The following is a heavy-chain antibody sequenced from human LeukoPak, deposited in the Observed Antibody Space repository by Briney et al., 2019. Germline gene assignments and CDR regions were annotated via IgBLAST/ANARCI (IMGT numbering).Heavy chain of an antibody. CDR3: ARDQTHYYHYMDV. Sequence: SETLSLTCTVSGGSISSYYWSWIRQPAGKGLEGIGRIYTSGSTNYNPSLTSRVTMSVDTSKNQFSLKLSSVTAADTAVYYCARDQTHYYHYMDVWGKGTTVTISS. CDR1: GGSISSYY. CDR2: IYTSGST. J-gene: IGHJ6*03. V-gene: IGHV4-4*07.